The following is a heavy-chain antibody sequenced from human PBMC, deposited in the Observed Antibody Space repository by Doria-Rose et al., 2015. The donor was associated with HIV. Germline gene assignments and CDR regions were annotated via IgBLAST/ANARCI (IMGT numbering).Heavy chain of an antibody. CDR1: GGSISSYY. Sequence: GGSISSYYWNWIRQPPGKGLEWIGYIYSSGSTHYNSSLKSRVTISIDTSKNQFSLKLSSVTAADTAVYYCARFRPSRGIYYSLDVRGKGTTVTVSS. J-gene: IGHJ6*03. CDR3: ARFRPSRGIYYSLDV. V-gene: IGHV4-4*09. CDR2: IYSSGST. D-gene: IGHD3-10*01.